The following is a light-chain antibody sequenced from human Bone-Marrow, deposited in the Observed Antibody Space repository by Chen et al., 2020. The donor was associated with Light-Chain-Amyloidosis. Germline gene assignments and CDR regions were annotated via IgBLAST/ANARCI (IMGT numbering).Light chain of an antibody. CDR3: QSADSSGTDEVI. Sequence: SYELPQPPSVSVSPGQTASITCSGDDLPTKYAYWYQQKPGQAPVLVIHRDTERPSGISERFSGSSSGTTATLAISGVQAEDEAYYHCQSADSSGTDEVIFGGVTKLTVL. J-gene: IGLJ2*01. CDR1: DLPTKY. CDR2: RDT. V-gene: IGLV3-25*03.